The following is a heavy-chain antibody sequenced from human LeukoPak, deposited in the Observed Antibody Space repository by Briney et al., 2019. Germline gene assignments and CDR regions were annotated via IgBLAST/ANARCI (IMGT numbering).Heavy chain of an antibody. V-gene: IGHV1-2*06. CDR3: AKNYGSGSQYYFDY. CDR1: GYTFTGYY. J-gene: IGHJ4*02. Sequence: ASVKVSCKASGYTFTGYYMHWVRQAPGQGLEWMGRINPNSGGTNYAQKFQGRVTMTRDTSISTAYMELNRLRSDDTAVYYCAKNYGSGSQYYFDYWGQGTLVTVSS. CDR2: INPNSGGT. D-gene: IGHD3-10*01.